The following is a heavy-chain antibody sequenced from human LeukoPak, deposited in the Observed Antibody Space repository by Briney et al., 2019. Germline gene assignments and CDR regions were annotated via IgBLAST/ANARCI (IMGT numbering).Heavy chain of an antibody. CDR1: GYTFTSYG. CDR2: ISAYNGNT. D-gene: IGHD3-22*01. CDR3: ARDYDSSGHASFGY. V-gene: IGHV1-18*01. J-gene: IGHJ4*02. Sequence: ASVKVSCKASGYTFTSYGISWVRQAPGQGREGRGWISAYNGNTNYAPKLQGRVTMTTETSTSTAYMELRSLRSDDTAVYYCARDYDSSGHASFGYWGQGTLVTVSS.